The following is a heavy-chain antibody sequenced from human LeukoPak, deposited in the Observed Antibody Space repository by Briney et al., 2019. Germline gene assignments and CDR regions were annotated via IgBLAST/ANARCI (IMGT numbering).Heavy chain of an antibody. CDR2: IGSSSGTI. CDR3: ARDRNYYDSSGYYRYVDY. J-gene: IGHJ4*02. CDR1: GFTFSGYS. V-gene: IGHV3-48*01. Sequence: GGSLRLSCAASGFTFSGYSMNWVRLAPGKGLEWVSYIGSSSGTIDYTDFVKGRFTISRDNAKNSLYLQMNSLRAEDTAVYYCARDRNYYDSSGYYRYVDYWGQGTLVTVSS. D-gene: IGHD3-22*01.